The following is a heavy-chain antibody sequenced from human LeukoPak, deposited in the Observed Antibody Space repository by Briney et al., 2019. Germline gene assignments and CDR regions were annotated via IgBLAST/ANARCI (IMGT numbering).Heavy chain of an antibody. D-gene: IGHD2-21*02. J-gene: IGHJ5*02. V-gene: IGHV4-59*01. CDR3: ARSVRLLSLATADNWFDP. Sequence: PSETLSLTCTVSGGSMSSYYWGWIRQPPGKGRGWIGYIYYRGITNYNPSLKSRVTISIHTSENQFSRNLHSVTAADTAVYFCARSVRLLSLATADNWFDPWGQGTLVTVSS. CDR1: GGSMSSYY. CDR2: IYYRGIT.